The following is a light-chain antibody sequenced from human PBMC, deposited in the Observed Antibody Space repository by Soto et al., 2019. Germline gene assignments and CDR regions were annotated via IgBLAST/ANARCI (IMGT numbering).Light chain of an antibody. CDR3: SSYTARSTLV. CDR2: DVS. Sequence: QSALTQPASVSGSPGQSITISCTGTSSDVVGYNYVSWYQQYPGKAPKLMIYDVSNRPSGVANRFSGSKSGNTASLTISGLQAEDEADYYCSSYTARSTLVFGTGTQVTVL. J-gene: IGLJ1*01. V-gene: IGLV2-14*01. CDR1: SSDVVGYNY.